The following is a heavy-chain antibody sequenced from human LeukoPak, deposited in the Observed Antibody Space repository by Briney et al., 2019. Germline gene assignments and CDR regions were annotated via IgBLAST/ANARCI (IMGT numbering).Heavy chain of an antibody. CDR1: GFTFSSYW. D-gene: IGHD3-22*01. CDR2: INSDGSST. J-gene: IGHJ4*02. CDR3: AKDSSGYSYFDY. Sequence: QPGGSLRLSCAASGFTFSSYWMHWVRQAPGKGLVWVSRINSDGSSTSYADSVKGRFTISRDNAENTLYLQMNSLRAEDTAVYYCAKDSSGYSYFDYWGQGTLVTVSS. V-gene: IGHV3-74*01.